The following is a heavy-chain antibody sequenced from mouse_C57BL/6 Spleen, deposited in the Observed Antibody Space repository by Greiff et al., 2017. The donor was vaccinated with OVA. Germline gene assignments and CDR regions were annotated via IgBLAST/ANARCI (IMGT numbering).Heavy chain of an antibody. D-gene: IGHD1-1*01. V-gene: IGHV1-82*01. CDR1: GYAFSSSW. J-gene: IGHJ2*01. Sequence: VQRVESGPELVKPGASVKISCKASGYAFSSSWMNWVKQRPGKGLEWIGRIYPGDGDTNYNGKFKGKATLTADKSSSTAYMQLSSLTSEDSAVYFCARNYYGSSSYYFDYWGQGTTLTVSS. CDR3: ARNYYGSSSYYFDY. CDR2: IYPGDGDT.